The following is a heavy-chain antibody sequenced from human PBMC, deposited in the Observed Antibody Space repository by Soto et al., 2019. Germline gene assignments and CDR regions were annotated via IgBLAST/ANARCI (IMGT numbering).Heavy chain of an antibody. Sequence: SVKVACKASGGTFSRYAISWVRQAPGQELEWMGGIIPIFGTANYAQKFQGRVTITADESTSTAYMELSSLRSEDTAVYYCARIITMVRGPDYYYYGMDVWGQGTTVTVSS. CDR1: GGTFSRYA. CDR2: IIPIFGTA. J-gene: IGHJ6*02. D-gene: IGHD3-10*01. V-gene: IGHV1-69*13. CDR3: ARIITMVRGPDYYYYGMDV.